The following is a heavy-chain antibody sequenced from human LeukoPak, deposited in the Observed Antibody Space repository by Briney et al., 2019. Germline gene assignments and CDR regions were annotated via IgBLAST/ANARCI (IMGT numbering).Heavy chain of an antibody. CDR3: ASGGVVVVVAATPDLQYYYYYGMDV. CDR2: IIPIFGPA. Sequence: ASVKVSCKASGGTFSSYAISWVRQAPGQGLEWMGGIIPIFGPANYAQKFQGRVTIAADESTSTAYMELSSLRSEDTAVYYCASGGVVVVVAATPDLQYYYYYGMDVWGKGTTVTVSS. D-gene: IGHD2-15*01. CDR1: GGTFSSYA. J-gene: IGHJ6*04. V-gene: IGHV1-69*13.